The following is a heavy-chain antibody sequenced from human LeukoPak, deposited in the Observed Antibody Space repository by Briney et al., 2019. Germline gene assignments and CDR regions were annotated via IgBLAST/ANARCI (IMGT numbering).Heavy chain of an antibody. Sequence: GGSLRLSCEASGFTFSNYGIRWVRQAPGKGLEWVAVISYEGSNKDYADSVKGRFTISRDNSKNTLYLQMNSLKSGDTAVYYCTRRGEVRGVGDHYYYMDVWGKGTTVTVSS. V-gene: IGHV3-30*03. CDR3: TRRGEVRGVGDHYYYMDV. CDR1: GFTFSNYG. J-gene: IGHJ6*03. CDR2: ISYEGSNK. D-gene: IGHD3-10*01.